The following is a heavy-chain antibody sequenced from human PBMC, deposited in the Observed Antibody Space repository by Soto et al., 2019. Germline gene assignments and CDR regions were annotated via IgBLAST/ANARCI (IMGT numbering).Heavy chain of an antibody. Sequence: QVQLQQWGAGLLKPSETLSLTCAVYGESFSGYYWSWIRQPPGKGLELIGEINHSGSTDYNPSLKTRVTISVDTSKNQFSLKLSSVTAADTAVYYCARVRSYYESSGYYGDYYYYYAMDVW. J-gene: IGHJ6*01. V-gene: IGHV4-34*01. CDR1: GESFSGYY. D-gene: IGHD3-22*01. CDR3: ARVRSYYESSGYYGDYYYYYAMDV. CDR2: INHSGST.